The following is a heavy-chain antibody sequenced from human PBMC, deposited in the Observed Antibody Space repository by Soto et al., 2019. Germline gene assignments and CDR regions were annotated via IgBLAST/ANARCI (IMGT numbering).Heavy chain of an antibody. CDR1: GGTISSYY. CDR3: ARDRAYYDFWSGYYRRESAYYYYGMDV. CDR2: IYYSGST. D-gene: IGHD3-3*01. Sequence: SGSLSLTSAGSGGTISSYYGSWIRQTPGKGLEWIGYIYYSGSTNYNPSLKSRVTISVDTSKNQFSLKLSSVTAADTAVYYCARDRAYYDFWSGYYRRESAYYYYGMDVWGQGTTVTVSS. J-gene: IGHJ6*02. V-gene: IGHV4-59*01.